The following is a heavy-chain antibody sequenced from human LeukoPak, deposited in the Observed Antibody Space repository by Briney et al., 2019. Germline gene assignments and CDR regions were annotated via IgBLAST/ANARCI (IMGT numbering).Heavy chain of an antibody. J-gene: IGHJ4*02. D-gene: IGHD3-16*01. CDR3: AKPLGLRLGELYFDY. Sequence: GGSLRLSCAASGFTFSSYAMSWVRQAPGKGLEWVSAISGSGGSTYYADSVKGRFTISKDNSKNTLYLQMNSLRAEDTAVYYCAKPLGLRLGELYFDYWGQGTLVTVSS. CDR1: GFTFSSYA. CDR2: ISGSGGST. V-gene: IGHV3-23*01.